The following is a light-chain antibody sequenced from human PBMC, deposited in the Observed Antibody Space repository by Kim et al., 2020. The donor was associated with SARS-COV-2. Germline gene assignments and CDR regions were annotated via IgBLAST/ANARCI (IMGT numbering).Light chain of an antibody. CDR1: QDVSNW. Sequence: AFVGDRVTISCRASQDVSNWLGWYQQKAGEAPTLLISSVSSLQSGVPSRFSGSGSGTDFTLTITSLQSEDSATYFCQQAKSFPWTFGQGTKVDIK. V-gene: IGKV1-12*01. J-gene: IGKJ1*01. CDR3: QQAKSFPWT. CDR2: SVS.